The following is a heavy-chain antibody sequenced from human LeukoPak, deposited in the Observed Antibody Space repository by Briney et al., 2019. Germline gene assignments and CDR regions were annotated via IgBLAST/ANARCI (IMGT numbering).Heavy chain of an antibody. V-gene: IGHV3-74*01. CDR3: ARGSLTVTWAFAY. Sequence: PTGGSLRLSCAVSGFKFSSYWMNWVRQVPGKGLMWVAHINTNGDSANYADSVKGRFTISRDNAKNSLYLQVNSLRAEDTAVYYCARGSLTVTWAFAYWGHGTLVTVSS. CDR1: GFKFSSYW. J-gene: IGHJ4*01. D-gene: IGHD4-11*01. CDR2: INTNGDSA.